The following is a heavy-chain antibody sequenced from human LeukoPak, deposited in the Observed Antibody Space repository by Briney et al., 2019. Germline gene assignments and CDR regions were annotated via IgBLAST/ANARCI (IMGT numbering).Heavy chain of an antibody. CDR2: IYPGDSST. V-gene: IGHV5-51*01. CDR3: VRRYGSGASGY. Sequence: GESLKISCKGSGYSFTSYWIGWVRQMPGKGLGWMGIIYPGDSSTRYSPSFQRQVTLSADQSISTAYLQWSSLKASDTAMYYCVRRYGSGASGYWGQGTLVTVSS. J-gene: IGHJ4*02. CDR1: GYSFTSYW. D-gene: IGHD3-10*01.